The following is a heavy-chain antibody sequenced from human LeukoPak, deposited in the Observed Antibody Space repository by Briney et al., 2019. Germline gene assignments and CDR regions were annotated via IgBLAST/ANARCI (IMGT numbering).Heavy chain of an antibody. V-gene: IGHV1-69*05. Sequence: ASVKVSCKASGGTFSSYAISWVRQAPGQGLEWMGGIIPIFGTANYAQKFQGRVTITTDESTSTAYMELSNLRSEDTAVYYCARVIRIAAAGTTWFDPWGQGTLVTVSS. CDR1: GGTFSSYA. D-gene: IGHD6-13*01. J-gene: IGHJ5*02. CDR2: IIPIFGTA. CDR3: ARVIRIAAAGTTWFDP.